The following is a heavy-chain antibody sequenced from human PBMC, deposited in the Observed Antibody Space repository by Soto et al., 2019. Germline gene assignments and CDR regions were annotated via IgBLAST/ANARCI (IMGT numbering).Heavy chain of an antibody. CDR3: ARERITMVRRVINHYALDV. CDR2: INPDGYSP. D-gene: IGHD3-10*01. J-gene: IGHJ6*02. CDR1: GYTLTDFY. Sequence: ASVKVSCKASGYTLTDFYIHWVRQAPAQGLEWMGVINPDGYSPTYAQNFQGRATMTRDTSTNTVYMELRSLRSEDTAMYYCARERITMVRRVINHYALDVWGQGTAVTVSS. V-gene: IGHV1-46*01.